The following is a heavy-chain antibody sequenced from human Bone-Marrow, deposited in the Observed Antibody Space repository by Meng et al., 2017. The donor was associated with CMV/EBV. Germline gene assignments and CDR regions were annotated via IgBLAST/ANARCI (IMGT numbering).Heavy chain of an antibody. D-gene: IGHD6-6*01. CDR2: INPNSGGT. V-gene: IGHV1-2*02. CDR3: ARVRGMVGQLVAFDY. Sequence: ASVKVSCKASGYTFTGYYMHWVRQAPGQGLEWMGWINPNSGGTNYAQKFQGRVTMTRDTSNSTAYMELSRLRSDDTAVYYCARVRGMVGQLVAFDYWGQGTLVTVSS. CDR1: GYTFTGYY. J-gene: IGHJ4*02.